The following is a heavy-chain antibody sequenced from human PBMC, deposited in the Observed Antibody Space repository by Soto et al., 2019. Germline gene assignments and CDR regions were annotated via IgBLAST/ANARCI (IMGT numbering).Heavy chain of an antibody. CDR3: AHFSDLEWFDP. D-gene: IGHD2-21*01. CDR1: GGSISRYF. Sequence: QVQLQESGPGLVRPSETLPLTCTVSGGSISRYFWSWIRQSPGKGLEWIGYIFYTGSTTYNPSLKSRVTISIDTSKNQFSLKLSSLTAADTAVYYCAHFSDLEWFDPWGQGTLVTVSS. J-gene: IGHJ5*02. CDR2: IFYTGST. V-gene: IGHV4-59*01.